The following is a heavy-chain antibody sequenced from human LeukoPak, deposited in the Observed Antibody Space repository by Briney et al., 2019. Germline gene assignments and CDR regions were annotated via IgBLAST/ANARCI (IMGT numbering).Heavy chain of an antibody. V-gene: IGHV3-23*01. J-gene: IGHJ4*02. CDR3: AKSNVVVPAKAQNYFDY. D-gene: IGHD2-2*01. Sequence: GGSLGLSCAASGFTFSSYAMSWVRQAPGKGPEWVSAISGSGGSAYYADSVKGRFTISRDNSKNTLYLQMNSLRAEDTAVYYCAKSNVVVPAKAQNYFDYWGQGTLVTVSS. CDR2: ISGSGGSA. CDR1: GFTFSSYA.